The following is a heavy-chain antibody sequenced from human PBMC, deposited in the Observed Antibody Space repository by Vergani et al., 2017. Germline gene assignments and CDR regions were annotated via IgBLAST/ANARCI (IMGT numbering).Heavy chain of an antibody. D-gene: IGHD5-18*01. J-gene: IGHJ4*02. CDR3: ERIPKQLWLALDY. V-gene: IGHV2-26*01. CDR2: IFSNDEK. CDR1: GFSLSNARMG. Sequence: QVTLKESGPVLVKPTETLTLTCTVSGFSLSNARMGVSWIRQPPGKALEWLAHIFSNDEKSYSTSLKSRLTISKDTSKSQVVLTMTNMYPVDTATYYCERIPKQLWLALDYWGQGTLGTVSS.